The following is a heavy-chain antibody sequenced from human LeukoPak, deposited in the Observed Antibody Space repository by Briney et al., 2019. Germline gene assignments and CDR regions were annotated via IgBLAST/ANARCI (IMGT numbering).Heavy chain of an antibody. D-gene: IGHD6-19*01. CDR1: GYTFTSYG. CDR2: IIPIFGTA. Sequence: SVKVSCKASGYTFTSYGISWVRQAPGQGLEWMGGIIPIFGTANYAQKFQGRVTITADESTSTAYMELSSLRSEDTAVYYCASGQWLTLYYFDYWGQGTLVTVSS. CDR3: ASGQWLTLYYFDY. J-gene: IGHJ4*02. V-gene: IGHV1-69*13.